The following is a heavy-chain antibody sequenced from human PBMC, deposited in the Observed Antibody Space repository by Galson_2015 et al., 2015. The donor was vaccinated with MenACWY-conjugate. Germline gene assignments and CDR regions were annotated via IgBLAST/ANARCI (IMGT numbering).Heavy chain of an antibody. J-gene: IGHJ2*01. CDR2: TYYKSKWYN. V-gene: IGHV6-1*01. D-gene: IGHD6-13*01. CDR1: GDSVSSNSAA. Sequence: CAISGDSVSSNSAAWNWIRQSPSRGLEWLGRTYYKSKWYNDYAVSVKSRITINPDTSKNQFSLQLNSVTPEDTAVYYCARDPQIAAAGTWYFDLWGRGTLVTVSS. CDR3: ARDPQIAAAGTWYFDL.